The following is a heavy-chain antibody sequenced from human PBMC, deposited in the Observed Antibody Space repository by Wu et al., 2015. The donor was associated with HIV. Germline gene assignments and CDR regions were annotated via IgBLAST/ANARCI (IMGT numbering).Heavy chain of an antibody. CDR2: IIPVFGTT. CDR1: GGTFSGYA. D-gene: IGHD1-1*01. J-gene: IGHJ5*02. CDR3: AGGILVRGSERWFDP. V-gene: IGHV1-69*05. Sequence: QVQLVQSGAEVKKPGSSVNVSCQAFGGTFSGYAVNWVRQAPGQGLEWMGGIIPVFGTTSYAQKFRGRVTITTDASTNTASMELTGLRSADTAVYYCAGGILVRGSERWFDPGAREPWSPSPQ.